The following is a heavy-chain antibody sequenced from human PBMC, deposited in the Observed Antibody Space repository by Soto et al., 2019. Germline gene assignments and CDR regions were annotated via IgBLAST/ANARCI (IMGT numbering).Heavy chain of an antibody. D-gene: IGHD3-22*01. V-gene: IGHV3-30*03. J-gene: IGHJ4*02. Sequence: QVQLVESGGGVGQPGRSLRLSCAASGFTFSDYVMHWVRQLPGKGLEWVAVISHDGRIKYYADSVQGRFTISRDNSNNMLYLQMDRLKTDVMALFYCARRLEGASSYLLDYWVQGILVTVSS. CDR1: GFTFSDYV. CDR2: ISHDGRIK. CDR3: ARRLEGASSYLLDY.